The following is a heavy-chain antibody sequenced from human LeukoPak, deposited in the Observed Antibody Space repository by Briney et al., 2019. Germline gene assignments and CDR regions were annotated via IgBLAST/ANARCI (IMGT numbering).Heavy chain of an antibody. D-gene: IGHD3-3*01. V-gene: IGHV4-31*03. Sequence: SETLSLTCTVSGGSISSGGYYWSWIRQHPGKGLEWIGYIYYSGSTYYNPSLKSRVTISVDTSKNQFSLKLSSVTAADTAVYYCARTAMYYDFWSGYYTVGYNWFDPWGQETLVTVSS. J-gene: IGHJ5*02. CDR1: GGSISSGGYY. CDR2: IYYSGST. CDR3: ARTAMYYDFWSGYYTVGYNWFDP.